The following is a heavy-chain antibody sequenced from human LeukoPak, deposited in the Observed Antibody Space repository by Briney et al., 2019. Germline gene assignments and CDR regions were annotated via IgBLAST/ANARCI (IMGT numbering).Heavy chain of an antibody. V-gene: IGHV3-48*03. CDR1: GFTFSSYE. CDR3: ARGSSGSYFYFDY. CDR2: ISSFSSTI. Sequence: GGSLRLSCAASGFTFSSYEMNWVRQAPGKGLEWVSYISSFSSTIYYADSVMGRFTISRDNAKNSLYLQMNSLRVEDTALYYCARGSSGSYFYFDYWGQGNVVTVSS. D-gene: IGHD1-26*01. J-gene: IGHJ4*02.